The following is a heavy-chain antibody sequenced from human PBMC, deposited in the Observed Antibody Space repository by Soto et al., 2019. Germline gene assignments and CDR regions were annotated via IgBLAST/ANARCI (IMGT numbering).Heavy chain of an antibody. CDR2: IRSKGYGGKT. J-gene: IGHJ6*02. Sequence: GGSLRLSCTASGFTFGDYAMSWFRQAPGKGLEWVGCIRSKGYGGKTEYAASVKGRFTISRDDSKSIAYLQMNSLKTEDTAVYYCTRAPLLPGYYYYGMDVWGQGTTVTVSS. CDR3: TRAPLLPGYYYYGMDV. D-gene: IGHD7-27*01. CDR1: GFTFGDYA. V-gene: IGHV3-49*03.